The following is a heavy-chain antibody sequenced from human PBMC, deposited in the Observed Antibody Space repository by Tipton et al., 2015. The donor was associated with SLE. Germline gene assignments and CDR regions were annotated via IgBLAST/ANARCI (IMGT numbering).Heavy chain of an antibody. CDR2: IYTSGST. CDR3: ASIKWLVDYYYGMDV. Sequence: TLSLTCTVSGGSISSSSYYWSWIRQPAGKGLEWIGYIYTSGSTNYNPSLKSRVTISVDTSKNQFSLKLSSVTAADTAVYYCASIKWLVDYYYGMDVWGQGTTVTVSS. J-gene: IGHJ6*02. V-gene: IGHV4-61*09. CDR1: GGSISSSSYY. D-gene: IGHD6-19*01.